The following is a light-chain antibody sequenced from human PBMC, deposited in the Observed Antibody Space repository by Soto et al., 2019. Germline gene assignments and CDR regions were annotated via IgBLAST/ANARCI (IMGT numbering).Light chain of an antibody. Sequence: QSALTQPASVSGSPGQSITISCTGTSSDVGTYNFVSWYQQHPGKAPKLMIYEVTQRPSGVSNRFSGSKSGNTASLTISGLQAEDDANYYCCSYAGSSTWVFGGGTKLTVL. CDR1: SSDVGTYNF. CDR3: CSYAGSSTWV. J-gene: IGLJ3*02. V-gene: IGLV2-23*02. CDR2: EVT.